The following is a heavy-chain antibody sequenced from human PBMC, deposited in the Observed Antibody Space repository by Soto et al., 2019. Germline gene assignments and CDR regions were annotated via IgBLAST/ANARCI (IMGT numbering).Heavy chain of an antibody. D-gene: IGHD4-17*01. V-gene: IGHV4-34*01. CDR3: ASEDLHDYGDYDNYSGMDV. Sequence: QVQLQQWGAGLLKPSETLSLTCAVYGGSFSGYYWSWIRQPPGKGLEWIGEINHSGSTNYNPSLKSRVTISVDPSKNQFSLKLSSVTAADTAVYYCASEDLHDYGDYDNYSGMDVWGQGTTVTVSS. J-gene: IGHJ6*02. CDR2: INHSGST. CDR1: GGSFSGYY.